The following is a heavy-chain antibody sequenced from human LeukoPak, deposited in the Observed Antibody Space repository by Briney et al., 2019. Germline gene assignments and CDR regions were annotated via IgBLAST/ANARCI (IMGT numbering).Heavy chain of an antibody. CDR2: MNPNSGNT. D-gene: IGHD7-27*01. CDR1: GYTFTSYD. Sequence: ASVKVSCKASGYTFTSYDINWVRQATGQGLEWMGWMNPNSGNTGHAQKFQGRVTMTRNTSISTAYMELSSLRSEDTAVYYCARADLVTGGIDYWGQGTLVTVSS. J-gene: IGHJ4*02. V-gene: IGHV1-8*01. CDR3: ARADLVTGGIDY.